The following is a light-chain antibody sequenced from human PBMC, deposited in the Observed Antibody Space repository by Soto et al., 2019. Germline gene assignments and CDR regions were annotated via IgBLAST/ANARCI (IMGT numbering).Light chain of an antibody. J-gene: IGKJ5*01. CDR2: DAS. CDR3: QQYGSSPSIT. Sequence: EIVLTQSPATLSLSPGEIATLSCRASQSVSSYLAWYQQKPGQAPRLLIYDASNRATGIPARFSGSGSGTDFTLTISSLEPEDFAVYYCQQYGSSPSITFGQGTRLEIK. V-gene: IGKV3-11*01. CDR1: QSVSSY.